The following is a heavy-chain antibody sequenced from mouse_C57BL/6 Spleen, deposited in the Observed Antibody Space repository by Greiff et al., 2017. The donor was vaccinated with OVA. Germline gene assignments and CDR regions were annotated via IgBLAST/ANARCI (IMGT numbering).Heavy chain of an antibody. D-gene: IGHD3-2*02. Sequence: DVQLVESGGGLVKPGGSLKLSCAASGFTFSDYGMHWVRQAPEKGLEWVAYISSGSSTIYYADTGKGRFTISRDNAKNTLFLQMTSLRSEDTAMYYCASSGYLYAMDYWGKGTSVTVSS. J-gene: IGHJ4*01. CDR2: ISSGSSTI. V-gene: IGHV5-17*01. CDR1: GFTFSDYG. CDR3: ASSGYLYAMDY.